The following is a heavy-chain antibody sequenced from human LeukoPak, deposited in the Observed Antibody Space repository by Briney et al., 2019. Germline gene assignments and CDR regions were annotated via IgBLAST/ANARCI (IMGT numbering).Heavy chain of an antibody. D-gene: IGHD5-18*01. CDR1: GGSISSYY. Sequence: SETLSLTCTVSGGSISSYYWSWIRQPPGKGLEWIGEINHSGSTNYNPSLKSRVTISVDTSKNQFSLKLSSVTAADTAVYYCARFRAAMVFWGQGTLVTVSS. CDR2: INHSGST. J-gene: IGHJ4*02. V-gene: IGHV4-34*01. CDR3: ARFRAAMVF.